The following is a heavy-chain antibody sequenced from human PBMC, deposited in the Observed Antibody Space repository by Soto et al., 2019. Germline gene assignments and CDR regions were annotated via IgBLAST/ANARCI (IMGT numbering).Heavy chain of an antibody. CDR3: ARRVVRGLYRDYLDS. D-gene: IGHD3-10*01. CDR2: IYYSGST. V-gene: IGHV4-59*08. CDR1: GGSISSYY. Sequence: SETLSLTCTVSGGSISSYYWSWIRQPPGPGLGRVGYIYYSGSTNYNPSLKSRVTISVDTSENQFSLKLTSVTAADTAVYYCARRVVRGLYRDYLDSWGQGTLVTVSS. J-gene: IGHJ4*02.